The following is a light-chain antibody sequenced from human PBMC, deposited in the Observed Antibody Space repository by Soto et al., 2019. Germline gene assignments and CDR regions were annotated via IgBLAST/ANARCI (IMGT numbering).Light chain of an antibody. V-gene: IGLV2-11*01. CDR2: DVS. CDR1: SSDVGGHNY. Sequence: QSALTQPRSVSGSPGQSVTISCTGTSSDVGGHNYVSWYQQHPGKAPKLMIYDVSQRPSGVPDRFSGSKSGNTASLTISGLQAEDEADFYCCSYAATYSFVFGGGTKLTVL. CDR3: CSYAATYSFV. J-gene: IGLJ3*02.